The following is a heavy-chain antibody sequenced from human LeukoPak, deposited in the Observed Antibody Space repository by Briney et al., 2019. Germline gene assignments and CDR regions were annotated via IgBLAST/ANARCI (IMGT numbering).Heavy chain of an antibody. Sequence: GGSLRLSCAASGFTFSRFWMHWVRQAPGKGLVWVSRINGDGSSTNYADSVKGRFTISRDNSKNTLYLQMNSLRAEDTAVYYCAKRAAFDYWGQGTLVTVSS. CDR1: GFTFSRFW. CDR3: AKRAAFDY. CDR2: INGDGSST. J-gene: IGHJ4*02. D-gene: IGHD2-15*01. V-gene: IGHV3-74*01.